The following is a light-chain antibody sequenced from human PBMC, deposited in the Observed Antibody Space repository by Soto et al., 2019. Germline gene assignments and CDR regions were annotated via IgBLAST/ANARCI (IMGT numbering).Light chain of an antibody. CDR2: DVS. CDR3: SSYTTSNTRQIV. CDR1: SSDVGGYNY. J-gene: IGLJ1*01. Sequence: QSALTQRACVSGSPGQSITISCTGTSSDVGGYNYVSWYQQHPGKAPKFMIYDVSNRPSGVSNRFSGSKSGNTASLTISGLQAEDEADYYCSSYTTSNTRQIVFGTGTKLTVL. V-gene: IGLV2-14*01.